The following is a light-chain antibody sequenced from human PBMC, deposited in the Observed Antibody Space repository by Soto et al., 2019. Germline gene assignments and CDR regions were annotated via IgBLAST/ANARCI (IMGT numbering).Light chain of an antibody. CDR1: QSVAANY. Sequence: EVVLTQSPGTLSLSPGERATLSCRASQSVAANYLACYQQKRGQAPRLLIYGASSRATGIPDRFSGSSCGTDFTLTISRLEPEDFSVYYCHHYGTAPLTFGHGTKVDIK. CDR3: HHYGTAPLT. V-gene: IGKV3-20*01. J-gene: IGKJ3*01. CDR2: GAS.